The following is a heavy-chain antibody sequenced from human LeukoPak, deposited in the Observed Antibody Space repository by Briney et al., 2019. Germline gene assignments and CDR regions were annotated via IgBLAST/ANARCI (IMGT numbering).Heavy chain of an antibody. D-gene: IGHD3-10*01. Sequence: PSETLSLTCTVSGGSITSYYWSWIRQPPGKGLEWIGFVYYTGNTNYNPSLKSRVTISVDTSKNQFSLKLSSVTAADTAVYYCARGEGFGEIFDYWGQGTLVTVSS. CDR2: VYYTGNT. CDR1: GGSITSYY. V-gene: IGHV4-59*12. CDR3: ARGEGFGEIFDY. J-gene: IGHJ4*02.